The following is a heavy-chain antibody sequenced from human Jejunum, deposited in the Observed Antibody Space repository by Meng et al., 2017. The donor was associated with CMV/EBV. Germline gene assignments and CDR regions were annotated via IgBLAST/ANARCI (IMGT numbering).Heavy chain of an antibody. CDR2: MKTDGSEK. CDR3: ARGNALDY. J-gene: IGHJ4*02. CDR1: GFIFRNYW. V-gene: IGHV3-7*01. Sequence: SCAASGFIFRNYWMRWARQAPGRGLEWVASMKTDGSEKYYVDSVKGRFTMSRDNAKNSLYLQMNSLRAEDTAVYYCARGNALDYWGLGTLVTVSS.